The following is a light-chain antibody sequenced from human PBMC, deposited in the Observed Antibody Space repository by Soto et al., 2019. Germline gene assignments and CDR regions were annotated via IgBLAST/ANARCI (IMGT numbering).Light chain of an antibody. CDR1: QSISSW. CDR2: DAS. J-gene: IGKJ1*01. CDR3: QQYNSYPCT. V-gene: IGKV1-5*01. Sequence: DIQMTQSPPTLSASVGDRVTITCRASQSISSWLAWYQQKPGKAPKLLIYDASSLESGVPSRFSGSGSGTEFTLTITSLHPDDFATYYCQQYNSYPCTFGQGTKVEIK.